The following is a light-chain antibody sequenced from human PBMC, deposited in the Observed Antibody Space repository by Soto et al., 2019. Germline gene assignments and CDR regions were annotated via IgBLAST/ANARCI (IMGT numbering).Light chain of an antibody. V-gene: IGKV1-5*03. J-gene: IGKJ1*01. CDR3: QQYITYPYA. CDR2: EAS. CDR1: QSTSTW. Sequence: DIQMTQSPSTLSASVGDRVTITCRASQSTSTWLAWYQQRPGKTPKLLISEASKLESGVPSRFSGSGSGTEFTLTISSLQPDDFATYYCQQYITYPYAFVQGTKVEIK.